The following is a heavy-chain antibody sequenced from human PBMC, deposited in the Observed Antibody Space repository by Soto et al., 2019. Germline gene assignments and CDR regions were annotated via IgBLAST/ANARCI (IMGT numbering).Heavy chain of an antibody. D-gene: IGHD1-26*01. CDR2: IYYSGST. Sequence: QVQLQESGPGLVKPSETLSLTCTVSGGSISSYSWSWIRQPPGKGLEWIGYIYYSGSTNYNPSLKSRVTISVDTSKNQFSLKLSSVTAADTAVYYCARDPLGVWDFDYWGQGTLVTVSS. CDR1: GGSISSYS. V-gene: IGHV4-59*01. J-gene: IGHJ4*02. CDR3: ARDPLGVWDFDY.